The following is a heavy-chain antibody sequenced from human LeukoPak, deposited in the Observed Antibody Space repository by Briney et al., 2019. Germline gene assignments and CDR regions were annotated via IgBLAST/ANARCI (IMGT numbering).Heavy chain of an antibody. V-gene: IGHV1-2*06. CDR3: ARLVPAADHPYYYYGMDV. J-gene: IGHJ6*02. D-gene: IGHD2-2*01. CDR2: INPNSGGT. CDR1: GYTFTGYY. Sequence: SVQVSCKASGYTFTGYYMHWVRQAPGQGLEWMGRINPNSGGTNYAQKFQGRVTMTRDTSISTAYMELSRLRSDDTAVYYCARLVPAADHPYYYYGMDVWGQGTTVTVSS.